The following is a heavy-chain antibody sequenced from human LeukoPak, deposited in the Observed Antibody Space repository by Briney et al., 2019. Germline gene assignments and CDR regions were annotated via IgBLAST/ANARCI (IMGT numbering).Heavy chain of an antibody. V-gene: IGHV4-39*01. CDR2: IYYSGST. CDR1: GGSTSSSSYY. Sequence: PSEPLSLTCTVSGGSTSSSSYYWGWIRQPPGKGLEWIGSIYYSGSTHYNPSLKSRVTISVDTSKNQFSLKLSSVTAADTAVYYCARHGITIFGPSDPCGQGTLVTVSS. J-gene: IGHJ5*02. CDR3: ARHGITIFGPSDP. D-gene: IGHD3-3*01.